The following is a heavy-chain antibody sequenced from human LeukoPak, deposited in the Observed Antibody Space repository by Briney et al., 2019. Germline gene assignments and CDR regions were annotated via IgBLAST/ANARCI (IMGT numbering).Heavy chain of an antibody. V-gene: IGHV4-34*01. Sequence: SETLSLICAVYGGSFSGYYWSWNRQPPGKGLEWIGEINHSGSTNYNPSLKSRVTISVDTSKNQFSLKLSSVTAADTAVYYCARFLGYCSSTSCYDAFDIWGQGTMVTVSS. D-gene: IGHD2-2*01. CDR1: GGSFSGYY. CDR3: ARFLGYCSSTSCYDAFDI. J-gene: IGHJ3*02. CDR2: INHSGST.